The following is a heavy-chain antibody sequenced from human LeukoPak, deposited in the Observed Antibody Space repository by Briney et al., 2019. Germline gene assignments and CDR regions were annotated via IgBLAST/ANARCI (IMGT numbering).Heavy chain of an antibody. CDR3: AATPYYYDSSGYAFDI. CDR1: GFTFTSSA. V-gene: IGHV1-58*01. Sequence: SVKVSCKASGFTFTSSAVQWVRQARGQRLEWIGWIVVGSGNTNCAQKFQERVTITRDMSTSTAYMELSSLRSEDTAVYYCAATPYYYDSSGYAFDIWGQGTMVTVSS. D-gene: IGHD3-22*01. J-gene: IGHJ3*02. CDR2: IVVGSGNT.